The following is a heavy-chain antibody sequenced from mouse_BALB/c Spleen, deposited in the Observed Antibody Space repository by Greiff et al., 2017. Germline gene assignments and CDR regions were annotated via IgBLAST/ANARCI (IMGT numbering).Heavy chain of an antibody. CDR1: GYTFTSYV. Sequence: VQLKQSGPELVKPGASVKMSCKASGYTFTSYVMHWVKQKPGQGLEWIGYINPYNDGTKYNEKFKGKATLTSDKSSSTAYMELSSLTSEDSAVYYCARSYDYGRKGIAYWGQGTLVTVSA. V-gene: IGHV1-14*01. CDR2: INPYNDGT. D-gene: IGHD2-4*01. J-gene: IGHJ3*01. CDR3: ARSYDYGRKGIAY.